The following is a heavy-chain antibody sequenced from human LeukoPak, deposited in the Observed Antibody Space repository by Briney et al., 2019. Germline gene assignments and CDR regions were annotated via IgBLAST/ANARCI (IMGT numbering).Heavy chain of an antibody. CDR2: IYPGDSET. Sequence: GESLKISCKASGYSFASYWIGWVRQMPGNGLEWLGIIYPGDSETKYSPSFQGQVTISVDKSTSTAYLQWSSLKASDTAIYYCVRHEVVPVISLGHYNYHYYMAVWGTGTTVTVSS. V-gene: IGHV5-51*01. CDR3: VRHEVVPVISLGHYNYHYYMAV. D-gene: IGHD3-10*01. CDR1: GYSFASYW. J-gene: IGHJ6*03.